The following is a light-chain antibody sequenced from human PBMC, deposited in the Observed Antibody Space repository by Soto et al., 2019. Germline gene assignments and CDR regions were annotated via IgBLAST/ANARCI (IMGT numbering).Light chain of an antibody. CDR3: CSYAGSYTFGYV. J-gene: IGLJ1*01. Sequence: QSVLTQPRSVSGPPGQSVTISCTGTSSDVGGYNYVSWYQQHPGKAPKLMIYDVSKRPSGVPDRFSGSKSGNTASLTISGRKAEDEADYYCCSYAGSYTFGYVFGTGTKVTAL. CDR2: DVS. CDR1: SSDVGGYNY. V-gene: IGLV2-11*01.